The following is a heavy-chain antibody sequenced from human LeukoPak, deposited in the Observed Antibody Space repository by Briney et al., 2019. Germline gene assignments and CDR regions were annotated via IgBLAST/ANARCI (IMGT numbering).Heavy chain of an antibody. Sequence: GGSLRLSCAASGFNVSSNYMCWVRQAPGKGLEWVSVLYGAGSTYYADSVKGRFTISRHDSQNTLFLQMNSLRAEDTAVYYCARGGTPGFSTGRIDYWGQGTLVTVSS. CDR1: GFNVSSNY. CDR3: ARGGTPGFSTGRIDY. V-gene: IGHV3-53*04. CDR2: LYGAGST. J-gene: IGHJ4*02. D-gene: IGHD6-19*01.